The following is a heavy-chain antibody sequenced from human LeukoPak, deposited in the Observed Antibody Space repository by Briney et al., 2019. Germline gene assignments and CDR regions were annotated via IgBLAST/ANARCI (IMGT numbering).Heavy chain of an antibody. J-gene: IGHJ3*02. Sequence: PSETLSLTCAVYGGSFSGYYWSWIRQPPGKGLEWIGEINHSGSTNYNPSLKSRVTISVDTSKNQFSLKLSSVTAADTAVYYCATDYYGLFDIWGQGTMVTVSS. CDR1: GGSFSGYY. D-gene: IGHD3-10*01. CDR2: INHSGST. V-gene: IGHV4-34*01. CDR3: ATDYYGLFDI.